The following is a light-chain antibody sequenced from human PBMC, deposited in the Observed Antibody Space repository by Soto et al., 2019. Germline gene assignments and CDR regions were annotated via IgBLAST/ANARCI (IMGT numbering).Light chain of an antibody. V-gene: IGLV2-14*01. Sequence: QSALTQPASVSGSPGQSITISCTGTSSDVGGYNYVSWYQQHPGKAPKLIIYDVSNRPSGVSNRFSGSKSGNTASLTLSGLQAEDEADYYCSSYTSSSFYVFGTGTKVTVL. CDR3: SSYTSSSFYV. J-gene: IGLJ1*01. CDR1: SSDVGGYNY. CDR2: DVS.